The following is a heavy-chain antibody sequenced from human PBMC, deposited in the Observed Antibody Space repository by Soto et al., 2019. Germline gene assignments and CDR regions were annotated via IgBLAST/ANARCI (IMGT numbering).Heavy chain of an antibody. D-gene: IGHD5-18*01. Sequence: ASVEVSCKASGYTFTSYCISWVRQAPGQGLEWMGWISAYNGNTNYAQKLQGRVTMTTDTSTSTAYMELRSLRSDDTAVYYCARDYNVDTAMVHTPMDYWGQGTLVTVSS. CDR2: ISAYNGNT. J-gene: IGHJ4*02. CDR1: GYTFTSYC. CDR3: ARDYNVDTAMVHTPMDY. V-gene: IGHV1-18*04.